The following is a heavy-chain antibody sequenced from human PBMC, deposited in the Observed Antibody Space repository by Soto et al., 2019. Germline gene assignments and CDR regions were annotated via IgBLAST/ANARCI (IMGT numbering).Heavy chain of an antibody. J-gene: IGHJ4*02. V-gene: IGHV3-74*01. CDR3: KTLFEY. D-gene: IGHD3-16*01. CDR2: IDGVGTGT. CDR1: GFTFTNYW. Sequence: DVQLVQSGGGSVQPGGSLRLSCAASGFTFTNYWMHWVRQVPGKGLVWVSRIDGVGTGTSYSDSVRGRFTISRDNAENTLKLEMNSMCDEVKAVYYCKTLFEYWGQGTLVTVSS.